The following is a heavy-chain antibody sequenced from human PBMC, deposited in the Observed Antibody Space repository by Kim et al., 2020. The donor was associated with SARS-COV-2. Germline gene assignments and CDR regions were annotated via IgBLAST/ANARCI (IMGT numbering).Heavy chain of an antibody. CDR3: ARATPPRRFLEWLSFGMDV. J-gene: IGHJ6*02. CDR1: GGSISSYY. V-gene: IGHV4-59*08. Sequence: SETLSLTCTVSGGSISSYYWSRIRQPPGKGLEWIGYIYYSGSTNYNPSLKSRVTISVDTSKNQFSLKLSSVTAADTAVYYCARATPPRRFLEWLSFGMDVWGQETTVTVSS. D-gene: IGHD3-3*01. CDR2: IYYSGST.